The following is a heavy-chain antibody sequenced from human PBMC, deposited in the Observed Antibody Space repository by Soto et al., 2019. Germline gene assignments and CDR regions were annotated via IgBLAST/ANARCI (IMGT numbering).Heavy chain of an antibody. CDR2: IYYSGST. CDR3: ARHRYSYGVYYFDY. J-gene: IGHJ4*02. Sequence: SEALSLTCIVSGGSISNYYWSLIRQPPGKGLEWIGYIYYSGSTNYNPSLTSRVTISVDTSKNQFSLKLSSVTAADTAVYYCARHRYSYGVYYFDYWGPGTLVTVSS. CDR1: GGSISNYY. D-gene: IGHD5-18*01. V-gene: IGHV4-59*08.